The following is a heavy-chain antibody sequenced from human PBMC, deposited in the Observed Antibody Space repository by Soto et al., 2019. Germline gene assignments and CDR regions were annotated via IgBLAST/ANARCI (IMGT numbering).Heavy chain of an antibody. CDR1: GYTFVDYF. Sequence: ASVKVSCKTSGYTFVDYFMHWVRQAPGQGLEWMGWINPNSGATKYAHKFQGRVTMTRDTSISTAYMGLRGLTSDDTAVYFCARGGGTILAPLPWGQGTLVTVSS. D-gene: IGHD3-3*01. CDR2: INPNSGAT. V-gene: IGHV1-2*02. CDR3: ARGGGTILAPLP. J-gene: IGHJ5*02.